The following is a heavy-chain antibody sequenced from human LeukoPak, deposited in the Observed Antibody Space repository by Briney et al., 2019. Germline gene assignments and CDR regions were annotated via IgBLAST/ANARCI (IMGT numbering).Heavy chain of an antibody. D-gene: IGHD2-2*01. V-gene: IGHV1-69*13. CDR1: GGTFSSYA. CDR3: ARESHCSSTSCHPPDY. CDR2: IIPIFGTA. Sequence: SVKVSCKASGGTFSSYAISWVRQALGQGLEWMGGIIPIFGTANYAQKFQGRVTITADESTSTAYMELSSLRSEDTAVYYCARESHCSSTSCHPPDYWGQGTLVTVSS. J-gene: IGHJ4*02.